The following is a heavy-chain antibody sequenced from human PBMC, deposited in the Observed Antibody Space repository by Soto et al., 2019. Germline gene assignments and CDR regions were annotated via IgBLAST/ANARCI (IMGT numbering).Heavy chain of an antibody. CDR3: ARDVFSYLQLLLFDY. V-gene: IGHV1-18*04. CDR2: ISAYNGNT. J-gene: IGHJ4*02. D-gene: IGHD2-2*01. Sequence: QFQLVQSGAEVKKPGASVKVSCKASGYTFTSYGISWVRQAPGQGLEWMGWISAYNGNTNYAQKLQGRVTMTTDTSTSTAYMELRSLRSDDTAVYYCARDVFSYLQLLLFDYWGQGTLVTVSS. CDR1: GYTFTSYG.